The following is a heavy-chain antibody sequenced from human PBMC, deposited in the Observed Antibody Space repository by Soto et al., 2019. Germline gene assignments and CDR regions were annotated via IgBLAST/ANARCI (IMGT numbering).Heavy chain of an antibody. V-gene: IGHV3-33*01. CDR1: GFTFSSYG. CDR2: IWYDGSNK. J-gene: IGHJ6*02. D-gene: IGHD2-21*02. CDR3: ARDRGTYCGGDCYSGMDV. Sequence: QVQLVESGGGVVQPGRSLRLSCAASGFTFSSYGMHWVRQAPGKGLEGVSVIWYDGSNKYYADSVKGRFTISRDNSKKTLYLQMNSLRAEDTAVYYCARDRGTYCGGDCYSGMDVWGQGTTVTVSS.